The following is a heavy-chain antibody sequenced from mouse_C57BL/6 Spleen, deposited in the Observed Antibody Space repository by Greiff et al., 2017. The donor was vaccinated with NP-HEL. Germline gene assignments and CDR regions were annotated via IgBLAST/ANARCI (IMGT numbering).Heavy chain of an antibody. Sequence: QVQLQQPGAELVKPGASVKLSCKASGYTFTSYWMHWVKQRPGQGLEWIGMIHPNSGSTNYNEKFKSKATLTVDKSSSTAYMQLSSLTSEDSAVYYCARKGYSNFYFDYWGQGTTLTVSS. CDR1: GYTFTSYW. CDR2: IHPNSGST. D-gene: IGHD2-5*01. J-gene: IGHJ2*01. CDR3: ARKGYSNFYFDY. V-gene: IGHV1-64*01.